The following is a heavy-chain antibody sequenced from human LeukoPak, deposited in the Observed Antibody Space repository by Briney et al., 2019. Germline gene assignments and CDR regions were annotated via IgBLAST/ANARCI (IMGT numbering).Heavy chain of an antibody. J-gene: IGHJ4*02. D-gene: IGHD1-14*01. CDR1: GFTVITYD. Sequence: GGSLRLSCAASGFTVITYDMTWVRQAPGRGLEWVSVLYSDGNTKYADSVQGRFTISRDNSKNTLYLEMNSLSPDDTAVYYCARGVEPLAANTLSYWGQGTLVTVSS. CDR2: LYSDGNT. CDR3: ARGVEPLAANTLSY. V-gene: IGHV3-53*01.